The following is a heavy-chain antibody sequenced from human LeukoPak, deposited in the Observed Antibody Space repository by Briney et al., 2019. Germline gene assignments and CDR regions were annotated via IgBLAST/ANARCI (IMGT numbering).Heavy chain of an antibody. V-gene: IGHV1-18*01. J-gene: IGHJ4*02. Sequence: ASVKVSCKASGYTFTSYGIRWVRQAPGQGLEWMGWISAYNGNTNYAQKLQGRVTMTTDTSTSTAYMELRSLRSDDTAVYYCARAGLYYYDSSGYYPYYYFDYWGQGTLVTVSS. D-gene: IGHD3-22*01. CDR1: GYTFTSYG. CDR3: ARAGLYYYDSSGYYPYYYFDY. CDR2: ISAYNGNT.